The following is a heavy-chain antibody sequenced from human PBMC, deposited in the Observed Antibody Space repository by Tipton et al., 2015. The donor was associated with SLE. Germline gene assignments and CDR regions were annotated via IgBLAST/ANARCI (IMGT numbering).Heavy chain of an antibody. V-gene: IGHV4-59*01. Sequence: TLSLTCTVSGDPISSYFWTWIRQPPGKGLEWFGYIYYTATTAYNPSLKNRVAIAIDTPKTQFSLKLSTVTAAEIAVYCCARDIFQFRRSINRWGQGTLGTVSS. CDR2: IYYTATT. CDR3: ARDIFQFRRSINR. D-gene: IGHD2-2*01. CDR1: GDPISSYF. J-gene: IGHJ3*01.